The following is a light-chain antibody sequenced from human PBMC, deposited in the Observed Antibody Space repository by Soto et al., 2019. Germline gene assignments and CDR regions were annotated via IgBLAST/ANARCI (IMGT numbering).Light chain of an antibody. CDR3: QQYGGSPPT. V-gene: IGKV3-20*01. CDR2: GAS. CDR1: QSVSSNY. Sequence: EIVLTQSPGTLSLSPGERATLSCRARQSVSSNYFAWYQRKPGQAPRLLIYGASSRATDIPNRFSGSGSGTDFTLTITRLEPEDFAVYFCQQYGGSPPTFGQGTKVEIK. J-gene: IGKJ1*01.